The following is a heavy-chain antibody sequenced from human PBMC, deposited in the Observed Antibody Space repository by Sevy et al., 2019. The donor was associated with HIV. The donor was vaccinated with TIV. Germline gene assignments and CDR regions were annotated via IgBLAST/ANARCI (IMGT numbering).Heavy chain of an antibody. Sequence: ASVKVSCKASSYVFVNYGITWLRQAPGQGLLWMGWISPYNGNTHYAQKFQGRVTMTTDTSSTTAYMELRSLISDDTAVYYCARESMPLVQGVIITPYFYGMDVWGQGTTVTVSS. J-gene: IGHJ6*02. V-gene: IGHV1-18*01. D-gene: IGHD3-10*01. CDR3: ARESMPLVQGVIITPYFYGMDV. CDR1: SYVFVNYG. CDR2: ISPYNGNT.